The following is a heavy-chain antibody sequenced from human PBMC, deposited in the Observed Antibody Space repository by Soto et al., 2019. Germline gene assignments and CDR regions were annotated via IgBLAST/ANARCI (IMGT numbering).Heavy chain of an antibody. CDR3: ARDKDYSIDY. CDR1: GFTFSRFS. J-gene: IGHJ4*02. Sequence: VQLMESGGGLVQPGGSLRLSCAASGFTFSRFSLNWVRQAPGKGLEGVSYISSTGNTIYYADSVKGRFTISRDLAKNSLYLQMNNLRDEDTAVYYCARDKDYSIDYWGQGTLVTVSS. V-gene: IGHV3-48*02. D-gene: IGHD4-4*01. CDR2: ISSTGNTI.